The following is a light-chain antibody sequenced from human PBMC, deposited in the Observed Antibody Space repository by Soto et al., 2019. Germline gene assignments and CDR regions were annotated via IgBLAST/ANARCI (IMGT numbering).Light chain of an antibody. CDR2: AAS. V-gene: IGKV1-39*01. J-gene: IGKJ5*01. CDR1: QSISSY. Sequence: ASTGDRVTITCRASQSISSYLNWYQQKPGKAPKLLIYAASSLQSGVPSRFCGSGSGTDFTLTISSLEPEDFAVYYCQQRSNWPTFGQGTRLEIK. CDR3: QQRSNWPT.